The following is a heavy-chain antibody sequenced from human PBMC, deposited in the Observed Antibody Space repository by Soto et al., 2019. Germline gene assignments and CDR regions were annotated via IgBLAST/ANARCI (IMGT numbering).Heavy chain of an antibody. V-gene: IGHV4-39*01. Sequence: QLQLQESGPGLVEPSEILSVTCTVSGGSISGSDYYWAWIRQPPGKGLEWLGTIYYTGTTYYNPSLKSRVTLSVDTSKNQFSLNLNSVSAADTAVYFCADMRGQWLPRDWGQGTLVTVS. J-gene: IGHJ4*02. CDR2: IYYTGTT. CDR1: GGSISGSDYY. CDR3: ADMRGQWLPRD. D-gene: IGHD6-19*01.